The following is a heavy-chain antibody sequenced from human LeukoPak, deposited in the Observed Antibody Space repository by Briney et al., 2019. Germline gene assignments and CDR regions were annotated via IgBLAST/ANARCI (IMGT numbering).Heavy chain of an antibody. CDR2: INPNSGGT. V-gene: IGHV1-2*02. Sequence: ASVKVSCKASGVTFTNSAISWVRQAPGQGLEWMGWINPNSGGTNYAQKFQGRVTMTRDTSISTAYMELSRLRSDDTAVYYCAREPTWGFWSGYFDYWGQGTLVTVSS. D-gene: IGHD3-3*01. J-gene: IGHJ4*02. CDR1: GVTFTNSA. CDR3: AREPTWGFWSGYFDY.